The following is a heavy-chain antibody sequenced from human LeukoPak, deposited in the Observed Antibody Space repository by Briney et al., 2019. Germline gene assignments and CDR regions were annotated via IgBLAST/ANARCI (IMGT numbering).Heavy chain of an antibody. CDR2: INPSGDST. CDR1: GYTFTINH. J-gene: IGHJ4*02. D-gene: IGHD3-16*01. Sequence: GASVKVSCKASGYTFTINHMHWVRQAPGQGLEWMGVINPSGDSTTYAQNFQGRVTMTRDTSTSTVYMELRSLRSEDTAIYYCAKLATSDTGETYWGQGTLVTVSS. V-gene: IGHV1-46*01. CDR3: AKLATSDTGETY.